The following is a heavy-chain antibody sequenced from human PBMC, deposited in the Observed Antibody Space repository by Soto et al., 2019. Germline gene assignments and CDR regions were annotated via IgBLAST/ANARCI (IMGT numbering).Heavy chain of an antibody. J-gene: IGHJ4*02. CDR3: ANFKWLYTLYYFDY. D-gene: IGHD3-22*01. CDR2: IYWDDDK. CDR1: GFSLSTSGVG. V-gene: IGHV2-5*02. Sequence: SGPTLVNPTQTLTLTCTFSGFSLSTSGVGVGWIRQPPGKALEWLALIYWDDDKRYSPSLKSRLTITKDTSKNQVVLTMTNMDPVDTATYYCANFKWLYTLYYFDYWGQGTLVTVYS.